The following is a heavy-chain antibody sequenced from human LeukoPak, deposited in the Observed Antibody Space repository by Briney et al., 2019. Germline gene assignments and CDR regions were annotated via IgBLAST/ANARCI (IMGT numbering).Heavy chain of an antibody. J-gene: IGHJ4*02. V-gene: IGHV3-11*04. D-gene: IGHD3-22*01. CDR2: ISSSGSTI. Sequence: PGGSLRLSCAASGFTFSYYYMSWIRQAPGKRLEWVSYISSSGSTIYYADSVKGRFTISRDNAKNSLYLQMNSLRAEDTAVYYCASHYYDSSGYYVSYWGQGTLVTVSS. CDR3: ASHYYDSSGYYVSY. CDR1: GFTFSYYY.